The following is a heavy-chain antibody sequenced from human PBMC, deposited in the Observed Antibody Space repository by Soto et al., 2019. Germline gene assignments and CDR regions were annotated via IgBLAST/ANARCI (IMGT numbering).Heavy chain of an antibody. J-gene: IGHJ6*03. V-gene: IGHV3-15*01. CDR3: TTVTIFGVVISTKYYYYYYMDV. D-gene: IGHD3-3*01. Sequence: GGSLRLSCAASGFTFSNAWMSWVRQAPGKGLEWVGRIKSKTDGGTTDYAAPVKGRFTISRDDSKNTLYLQMNSLKTEDTAVYYCTTVTIFGVVISTKYYYYYYMDVWGKGTTVTVSS. CDR2: IKSKTDGGTT. CDR1: GFTFSNAW.